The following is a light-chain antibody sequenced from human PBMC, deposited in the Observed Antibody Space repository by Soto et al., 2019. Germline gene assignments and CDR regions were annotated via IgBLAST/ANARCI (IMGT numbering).Light chain of an antibody. Sequence: EILLTQSPGTLSLSPGERPTLSRRSSQSVSSNYLAWYQQKPGQAPRLLIYGASSRATGITDRFSGSGSGTDFTLTIRRLEPEDFAVYYCQQYGGSPITVGGGTQVDIK. J-gene: IGKJ4*01. V-gene: IGKV3-20*01. CDR3: QQYGGSPIT. CDR2: GAS. CDR1: QSVSSNY.